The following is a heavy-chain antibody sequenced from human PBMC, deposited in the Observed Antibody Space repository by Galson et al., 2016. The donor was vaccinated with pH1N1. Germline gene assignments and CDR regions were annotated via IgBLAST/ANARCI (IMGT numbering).Heavy chain of an antibody. CDR1: GFSFSDYW. CDR2: INWNGGST. CDR3: ARVSRIVLMAPMDV. D-gene: IGHD2-8*01. V-gene: IGHV3-20*04. Sequence: SLRLSCAASGFSFSDYWISWVRQAPGKGLEWVASINWNGGSTSYADYGKGRFTISRDNARNSLYLQMNSLRVEDTALYYCARVSRIVLMAPMDVWGKGTTVTVSS. J-gene: IGHJ6*03.